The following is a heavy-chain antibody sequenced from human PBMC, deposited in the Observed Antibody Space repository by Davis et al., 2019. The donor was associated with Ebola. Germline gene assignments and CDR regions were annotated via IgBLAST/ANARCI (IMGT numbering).Heavy chain of an antibody. CDR3: VRGWGRTGMGV. V-gene: IGHV6-1*01. CDR2: TYYTSKWFN. CDR1: GDSVSGKNGA. D-gene: IGHD3-10*01. J-gene: IGHJ6*02. Sequence: PSETLSLTCDISGDSVSGKNGAWNWIRQSPSRGLEWLGRTYYTSKWFNNYAVSVKSRITINPDTSKNQLSLQLNSVTPEDTAVYYCVRGWGRTGMGVWGQGTTVTVSS.